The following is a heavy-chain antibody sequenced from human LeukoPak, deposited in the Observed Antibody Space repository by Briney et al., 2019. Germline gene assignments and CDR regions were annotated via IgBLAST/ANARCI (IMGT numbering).Heavy chain of an antibody. D-gene: IGHD4-17*01. CDR3: ARANEGLPNDYGDYSDY. V-gene: IGHV3-30*03. CDR2: ISYDGSNK. CDR1: GFILSTYA. Sequence: GGSLRLSCAASGFILSTYAMHWVRQAPGKGLEWVAVISYDGSNKYYADSVKGRFTISRDNSKNTLYLQMNSLRAEDTAVYYCARANEGLPNDYGDYSDYWGQGTLVTVSS. J-gene: IGHJ4*02.